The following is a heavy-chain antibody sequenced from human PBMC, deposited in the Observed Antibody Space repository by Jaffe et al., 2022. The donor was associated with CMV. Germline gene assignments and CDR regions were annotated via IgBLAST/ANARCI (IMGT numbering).Heavy chain of an antibody. V-gene: IGHV1-69*01. D-gene: IGHD6-19*01. CDR1: GGTFSSYA. Sequence: QVQLVQSGAEVKKPGSSVKVSCKASGGTFSSYAISWVRQAPGQGLEWMGGIIPIFGTANYAQKFQGRVTITADESTSTAYMELSSLRSEDTAVYYCARVPAVAGNYYYYGMDVWGQGTTVTVSS. J-gene: IGHJ6*02. CDR2: IIPIFGTA. CDR3: ARVPAVAGNYYYYGMDV.